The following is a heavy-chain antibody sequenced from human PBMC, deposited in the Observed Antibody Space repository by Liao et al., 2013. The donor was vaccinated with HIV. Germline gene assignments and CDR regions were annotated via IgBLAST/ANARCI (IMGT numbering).Heavy chain of an antibody. D-gene: IGHD4-17*01. CDR1: GGSISSYY. J-gene: IGHJ1*01. CDR2: IYTSGST. CDR3: ARDPDYGDYEEYFQH. V-gene: IGHV4-4*07. Sequence: QVQLQESGPGLVKPSETLSLTCTVSGGSISSYYWSWIRQPAGKGLEWIGRIYTSGSTNYNPSLKSRVTMSVDTSKNQFSLKLSSVTAADTAVYYCARDPDYGDYEEYFQHWGQGTLVTVSS.